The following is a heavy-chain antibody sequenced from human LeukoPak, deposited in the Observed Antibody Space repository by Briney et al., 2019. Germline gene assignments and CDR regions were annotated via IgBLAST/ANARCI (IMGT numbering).Heavy chain of an antibody. V-gene: IGHV3-23*01. CDR3: AKDWIQFNRIFDCFDS. D-gene: IGHD3-3*01. Sequence: GGSLRLACDTSGFPFETNAMSWVRQAPGNRLEWASTVCNIETFYADSVTGRFTISRDNSKNTVYLHMHSLRVEDTAVYFCAKDWIQFNRIFDCFDSWGQGTLVTVSS. CDR1: GFPFETNA. J-gene: IGHJ4*02. CDR2: VCNIET.